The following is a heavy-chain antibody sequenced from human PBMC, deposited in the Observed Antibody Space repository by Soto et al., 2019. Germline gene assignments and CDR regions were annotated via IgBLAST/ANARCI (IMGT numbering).Heavy chain of an antibody. V-gene: IGHV3-23*01. CDR3: AIGGSSSSDY. J-gene: IGHJ4*02. CDR2: ISGSGGST. Sequence: GGALRHSCAGSGFTLRRYAKSWGRQAPGKGLEWVSAISGSGGSTYYADSVKGRFTISRDNSKNTLYLQMNSLRAEDTAVYYCAIGGSSSSDYWGQGTLVTVSS. CDR1: GFTLRRYA. D-gene: IGHD6-13*01.